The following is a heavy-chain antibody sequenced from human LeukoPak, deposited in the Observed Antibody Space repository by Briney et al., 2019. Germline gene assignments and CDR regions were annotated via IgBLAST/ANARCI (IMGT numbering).Heavy chain of an antibody. Sequence: ASVKVSCKASGYTFTSYGISWVRQAPGQGLEWMGWIITYSGNTNYAQKLQGRVTMTTDTSTSTAYMELRSLRSDDTAVYYCARGFPPYHDSSGYYYYYYYMDVWGKGTTVTVSS. CDR3: ARGFPPYHDSSGYYYYYYYMDV. CDR2: IITYSGNT. V-gene: IGHV1-18*01. J-gene: IGHJ6*03. D-gene: IGHD3-22*01. CDR1: GYTFTSYG.